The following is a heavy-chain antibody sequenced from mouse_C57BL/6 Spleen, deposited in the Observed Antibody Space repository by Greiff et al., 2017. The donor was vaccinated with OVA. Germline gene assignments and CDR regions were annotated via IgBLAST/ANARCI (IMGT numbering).Heavy chain of an antibody. D-gene: IGHD1-2*01. J-gene: IGHJ3*01. V-gene: IGHV1-26*01. CDR1: GYTFTDYY. CDR3: ANGYAGWFAY. Sequence: VQLQQSGPELVKPGASVKISCKASGYTFTDYYMNWVKQSHGKSLEWIGDINPNNGGTSYNQKFKGKATLTVDKSSSTAYMELRSLTSEDSAVYYCANGYAGWFAYWGQGTLVTVSA. CDR2: INPNNGGT.